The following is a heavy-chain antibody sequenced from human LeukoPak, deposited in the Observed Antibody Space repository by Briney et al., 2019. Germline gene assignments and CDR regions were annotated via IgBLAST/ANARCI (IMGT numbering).Heavy chain of an antibody. CDR1: GYTFKSYG. Sequence: GASVKVSCKASGYTFKSYGVSWVRQAPGQGLEWMGWISAYNGNTNYAQKLQGRVTMTTDTSTSTGYMELRSLRSDDTAVYYCARDEGYYDSSGLDHWGQGTLVTVSS. J-gene: IGHJ4*02. V-gene: IGHV1-18*01. CDR3: ARDEGYYDSSGLDH. D-gene: IGHD3-22*01. CDR2: ISAYNGNT.